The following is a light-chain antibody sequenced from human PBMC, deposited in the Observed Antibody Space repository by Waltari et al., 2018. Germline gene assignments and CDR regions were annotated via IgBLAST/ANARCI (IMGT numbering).Light chain of an antibody. Sequence: AIRMTQSPSSFSASKGDRVTITCRANQNIGSYLAWYQQKPGKAPKLLIYASSTLQSGVPSRFSGSGSGTDFTLTISCLQSEDCATYYCQQYYTYPRTLGQGTFVEV. V-gene: IGKV1-8*01. J-gene: IGKJ1*01. CDR2: ASS. CDR3: QQYYTYPRT. CDR1: QNIGSY.